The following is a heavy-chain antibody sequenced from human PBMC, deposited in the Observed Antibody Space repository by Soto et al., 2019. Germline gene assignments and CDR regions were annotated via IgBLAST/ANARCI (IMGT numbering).Heavy chain of an antibody. J-gene: IGHJ4*02. Sequence: SETLSLTCTVSGGSVSSGSYYWSWIRQPPGKGLEWIGYIYYSGSTNYNPSLKSRVTISVDTSKNQFSLKLSSVTAADTAVYYCARRGAGPDYGDPDYWGQGTLVTVSS. D-gene: IGHD4-17*01. CDR1: GGSVSSGSYY. CDR2: IYYSGST. CDR3: ARRGAGPDYGDPDY. V-gene: IGHV4-61*01.